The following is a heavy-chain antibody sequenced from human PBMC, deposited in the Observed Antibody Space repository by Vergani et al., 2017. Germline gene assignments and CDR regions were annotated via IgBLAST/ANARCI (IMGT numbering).Heavy chain of an antibody. CDR3: ARVILRFLEWLPGDAFDI. CDR2: ISSSSSYI. V-gene: IGHV3-21*01. Sequence: EVQLVESGGGLVKPGGSLRLSCAASGFTFSSYSMNWARQAPGKGLEWVSSISSSSSYIYYADSVKGRFTISRDNAKNSLYLQMNSLRAEDTAVYYCARVILRFLEWLPGDAFDIWGQGTMVTVSS. CDR1: GFTFSSYS. D-gene: IGHD3-3*01. J-gene: IGHJ3*02.